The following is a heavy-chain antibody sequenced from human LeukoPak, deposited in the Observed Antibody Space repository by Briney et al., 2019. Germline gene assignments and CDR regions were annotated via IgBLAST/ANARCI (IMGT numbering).Heavy chain of an antibody. CDR1: GDSVSSNSAA. D-gene: IGHD3-22*01. V-gene: IGHV6-1*01. CDR3: AREDYDSSVYIKDAFDI. Sequence: SQTLSLTCAISGDSVSSNSAAWNWIRQSPSRGLEWLGRTYYRSKWYNDYAVSVKSRITINPDTSKNQFSLQLNSVTPEDTAVYYCAREDYDSSVYIKDAFDIWGQGTMVTVSS. J-gene: IGHJ3*02. CDR2: TYYRSKWYN.